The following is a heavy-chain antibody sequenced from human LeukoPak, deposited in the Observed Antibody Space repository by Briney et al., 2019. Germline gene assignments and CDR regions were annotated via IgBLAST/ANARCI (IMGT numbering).Heavy chain of an antibody. CDR3: ARGAGTSWFDY. CDR2: MNPNSGVT. D-gene: IGHD2-2*01. CDR1: GYTFTANY. J-gene: IGHJ4*02. Sequence: ASVKVSCKPSGYTFTANYLHWVRQAPGQGLEWVGWMNPNSGVTFYAQNFQGRVTMTRDTSVTTAYMELSSLTSDDTAVYYCARGAGTSWFDYWGQGSLVTVSS. V-gene: IGHV1-2*02.